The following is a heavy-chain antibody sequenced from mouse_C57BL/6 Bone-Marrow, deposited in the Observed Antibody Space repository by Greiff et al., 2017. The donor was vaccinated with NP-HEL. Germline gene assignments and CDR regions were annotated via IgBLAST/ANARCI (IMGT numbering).Heavy chain of an antibody. V-gene: IGHV5-6*01. J-gene: IGHJ1*03. CDR3: ARHETGTLYWYFDV. Sequence: EVKLVESGGDLVKPGGSLKLSCAASGFTFSSYGMSWVRQTPDKRLEWVATISSGGSYTYYPDSVKGRFTISRDNAKNTLYLQMSSLKSEDTAMYYCARHETGTLYWYFDVWGTGTTVTVSS. D-gene: IGHD4-1*01. CDR2: ISSGGSYT. CDR1: GFTFSSYG.